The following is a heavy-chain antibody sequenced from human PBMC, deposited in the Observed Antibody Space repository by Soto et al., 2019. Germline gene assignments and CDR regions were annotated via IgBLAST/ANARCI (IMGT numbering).Heavy chain of an antibody. J-gene: IGHJ5*02. V-gene: IGHV3-23*01. CDR1: GFTFSSYA. CDR2: ISGSGGST. Sequence: EVQLLESGGGLVQPGGSLRLSCAASGFTFSSYAMSWVRQAPGKGLEWVSAISGSGGSTYYADSVKGRFTISRDNSKNTLYLQMNSLRAEDTAVYYCARDSSYYDFWSGYPTGWFDPWGQGTLVTVSS. D-gene: IGHD3-3*01. CDR3: ARDSSYYDFWSGYPTGWFDP.